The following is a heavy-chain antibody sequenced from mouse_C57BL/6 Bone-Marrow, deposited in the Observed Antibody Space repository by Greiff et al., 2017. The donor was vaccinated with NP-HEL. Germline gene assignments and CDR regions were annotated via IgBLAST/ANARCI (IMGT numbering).Heavy chain of an antibody. Sequence: EVKLQESGAELVRPGASVKLSCTASGFNIKDDYMHWVKQRPEQGLEWIGWIVPENGGTEYDSKFQGKATITADTSSNTAYLQLSSLTSEDTAVYYCTLVYGSRASRYWGQGTTLTVAS. CDR2: IVPENGGT. D-gene: IGHD1-1*01. V-gene: IGHV14-4*01. CDR1: GFNIKDDY. J-gene: IGHJ2*01. CDR3: TLVYGSRASRY.